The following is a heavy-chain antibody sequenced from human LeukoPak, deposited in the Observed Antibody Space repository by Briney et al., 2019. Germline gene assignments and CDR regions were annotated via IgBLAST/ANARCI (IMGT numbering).Heavy chain of an antibody. CDR1: GYTFTGYY. D-gene: IGHD3-10*01. Sequence: GASVKVSCKASGYTFTGYYMHWVRQAPGQGLEWMGWINPNSGGTNYAQKFQGRVTMTRDTSISTAYMELSRLRSDDTAVYYCARDSFPRVLLWFNWFDPWGQGTLVTVSS. V-gene: IGHV1-2*02. J-gene: IGHJ5*02. CDR3: ARDSFPRVLLWFNWFDP. CDR2: INPNSGGT.